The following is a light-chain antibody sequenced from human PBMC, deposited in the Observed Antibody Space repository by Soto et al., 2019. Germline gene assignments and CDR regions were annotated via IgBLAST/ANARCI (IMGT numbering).Light chain of an antibody. J-gene: IGLJ3*02. CDR3: CSFTNSYTWV. CDR1: SSDVGGYNY. V-gene: IGLV2-14*01. Sequence: QSVLTQPASVSGSPGQSITISVTGTSSDVGGYNYVAWFQHHPGKVPKLMIYEVSHRPSGVSDRFSGSKSGSTASLTISGLQAEDEADYYCCSFTNSYTWVFGGGTKLTVL. CDR2: EVS.